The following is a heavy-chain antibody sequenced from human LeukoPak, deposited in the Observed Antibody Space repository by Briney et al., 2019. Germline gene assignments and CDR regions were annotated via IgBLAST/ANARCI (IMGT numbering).Heavy chain of an antibody. CDR2: IYHSGST. Sequence: PSETLSLTCAVSGGSISSGGYSWSWIRQPPGKGLEWIGYIYHSGSTYYNPSLKSRVTMSVDSSKNQFSLKLSSVTAADTAVYYCARDATTTCCVFDSWGQGTLVTVSS. V-gene: IGHV4-30-2*01. J-gene: IGHJ4*02. CDR3: ARDATTTCCVFDS. CDR1: GGSISSGGYS. D-gene: IGHD2-2*01.